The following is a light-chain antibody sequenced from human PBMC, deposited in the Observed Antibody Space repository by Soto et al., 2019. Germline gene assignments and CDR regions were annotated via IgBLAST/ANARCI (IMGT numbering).Light chain of an antibody. J-gene: IGLJ1*01. CDR2: DVS. CDR3: ASYTNSSNYF. CDR1: SSDVGGYSY. V-gene: IGLV2-14*01. Sequence: QSALTQPASVSGSPGQSIAISCTGTSSDVGGYSYVSWYPQQPGKAPKLVISDVSNRPSGVSDRFSGSKSGNTASLTISELQTEDEADYYCASYTNSSNYFFGTGTKV.